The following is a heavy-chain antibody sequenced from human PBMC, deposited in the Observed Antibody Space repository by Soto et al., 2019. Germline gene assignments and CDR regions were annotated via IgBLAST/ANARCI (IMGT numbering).Heavy chain of an antibody. CDR2: ISAYNGNT. CDR1: GYTFTSYG. J-gene: IGHJ6*02. CDR3: ACVKSRDGYYDGMDF. V-gene: IGHV1-18*01. Sequence: ASVKVSCKASGYTFTSYGISWVRQAPGQGLEWMGWISAYNGNTNYALKLQGRVTMTTDTSTSTAYMELRSLRSDDTAVYYCACVKSRDGYYDGMDFWGQGTTVTVS.